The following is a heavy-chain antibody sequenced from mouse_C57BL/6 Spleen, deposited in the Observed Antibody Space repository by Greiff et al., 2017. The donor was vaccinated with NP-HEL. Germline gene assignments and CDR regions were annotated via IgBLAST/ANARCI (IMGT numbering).Heavy chain of an antibody. CDR3: AGRGTTVVGFDY. CDR1: GFTFSDYG. J-gene: IGHJ2*01. D-gene: IGHD1-1*01. CDR2: ISSGSSTI. Sequence: EVQRVESGGGLVKPGGSLKLSCAASGFTFSDYGMHWVRQAPEKGLEWVAYISSGSSTIYYADTVKGRFTISGDTAKNPLFLQKTSLSAEDTAMYYCAGRGTTVVGFDYWGQGTTLTVSS. V-gene: IGHV5-17*01.